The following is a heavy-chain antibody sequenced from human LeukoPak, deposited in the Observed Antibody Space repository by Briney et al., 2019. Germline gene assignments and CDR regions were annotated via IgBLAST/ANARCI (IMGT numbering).Heavy chain of an antibody. CDR3: AREAGSGWPDFDY. V-gene: IGHV4-31*03. Sequence: SETLSLTCTVSGGSISSGGYYWSWIRQHPGKGLEWIGYIYYSGSTYYNPSLKSRVTISVDTSKNQFSLKLSSVTAADTAVYYCAREAGSGWPDFDYWGQGTLVTVSS. CDR1: GGSISSGGYY. J-gene: IGHJ4*02. CDR2: IYYSGST. D-gene: IGHD6-19*01.